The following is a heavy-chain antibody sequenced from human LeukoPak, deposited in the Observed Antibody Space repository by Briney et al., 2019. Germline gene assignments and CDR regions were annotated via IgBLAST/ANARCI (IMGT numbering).Heavy chain of an antibody. D-gene: IGHD1-26*01. Sequence: LEWIGEINRDGITNPNPSLKSRVTISVDTSKNQFSLKLSSVTAADTAVYYCARTQWGLFDYWGQGTLVTVSS. CDR3: ARTQWGLFDY. J-gene: IGHJ4*02. CDR2: INRDGIT. V-gene: IGHV4-34*01.